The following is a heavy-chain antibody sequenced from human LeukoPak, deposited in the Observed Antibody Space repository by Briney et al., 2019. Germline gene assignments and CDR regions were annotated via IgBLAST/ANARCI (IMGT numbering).Heavy chain of an antibody. Sequence: GGSLRLSCAASGFSFSSYWMSWVRQAPVKGLEWVANIKQDGSEKYYVASVKGRFTISRDNAKNSLYLQMNSLRAEDTAMYYCARAGQEWFGELGFDSWGQGTLVTVSS. CDR1: GFSFSSYW. J-gene: IGHJ4*02. CDR2: IKQDGSEK. V-gene: IGHV3-7*01. CDR3: ARAGQEWFGELGFDS. D-gene: IGHD3-10*01.